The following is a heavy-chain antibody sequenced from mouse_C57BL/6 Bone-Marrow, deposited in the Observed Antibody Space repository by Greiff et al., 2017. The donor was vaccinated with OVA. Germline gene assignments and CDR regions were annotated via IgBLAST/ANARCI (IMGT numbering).Heavy chain of an antibody. V-gene: IGHV6-3*01. D-gene: IGHD2-4*01. Sequence: EVKLVESGGGLVQPGGSMKLSCVASGFTFSNYWMNWVRQSPEKGLEWVAQIRLKSDNYATHYAESVKGRFTISRDDSKSSVYLQMNNLRAEDTGIYYCTGTYYDYDVEYYYAMDYWGQGTSVTVSS. CDR2: IRLKSDNYAT. CDR1: GFTFSNYW. CDR3: TGTYYDYDVEYYYAMDY. J-gene: IGHJ4*01.